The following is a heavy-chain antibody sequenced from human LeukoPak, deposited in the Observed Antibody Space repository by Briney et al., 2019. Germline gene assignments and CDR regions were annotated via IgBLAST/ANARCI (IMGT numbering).Heavy chain of an antibody. CDR2: IYYSGST. Sequence: SETLSLTCTVSGGSISSYYWSWIRQPPGKGLEWIGYIYYSGSTNYNPSLKSRVTISVDTSKNQFSLKLSSVTAADTAVYYCASSLVRGVITTGWGQGTLVTVSS. D-gene: IGHD3-10*01. J-gene: IGHJ4*02. CDR3: ASSLVRGVITTG. CDR1: GGSISSYY. V-gene: IGHV4-59*08.